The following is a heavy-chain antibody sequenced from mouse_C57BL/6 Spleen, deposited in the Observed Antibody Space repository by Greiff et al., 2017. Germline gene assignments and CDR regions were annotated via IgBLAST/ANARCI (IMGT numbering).Heavy chain of an antibody. CDR3: ARIVTTVVD. Sequence: QVQLQQPGAELVRPGTSVKLSCKASGYNFTSYWMHWVKQRPGQGLEWIGVIDPSDSYTNYNQKFKGKATLTVDTSSSTAYMRLSSLTSEDSAVYYCARIVTTVVDWGQGTTLTVSS. CDR1: GYNFTSYW. J-gene: IGHJ2*01. D-gene: IGHD1-1*01. CDR2: IDPSDSYT. V-gene: IGHV1-59*01.